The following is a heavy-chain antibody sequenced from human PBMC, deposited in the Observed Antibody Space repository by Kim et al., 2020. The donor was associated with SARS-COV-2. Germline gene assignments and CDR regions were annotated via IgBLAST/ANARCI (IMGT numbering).Heavy chain of an antibody. CDR3: ARQTTQWLVRGWFDP. V-gene: IGHV4-39*01. CDR1: GGSISSSSYY. CDR2: IYYSGST. J-gene: IGHJ5*02. D-gene: IGHD6-19*01. Sequence: SETLSLTCTVSGGSISSSSYYWGWIRQPPGKGLEWIGSIYYSGSTYYNPSLKSRVTISVDTSKNQFSLKLSSVTAADTAVYYCARQTTQWLVRGWFDPWGQGTLVTVSS.